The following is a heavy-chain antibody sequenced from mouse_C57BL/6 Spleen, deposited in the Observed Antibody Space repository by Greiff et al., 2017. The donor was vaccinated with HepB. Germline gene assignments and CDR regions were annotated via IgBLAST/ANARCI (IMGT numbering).Heavy chain of an antibody. D-gene: IGHD4-1*01. CDR2: INPNNGGT. V-gene: IGHV1-18*01. Sequence: EVKLQESGPELVKPGASVKIPCKASGYTFTDYNMDWVKQSHGKSLEWIGDINPNNGGTIYNQKFKGKATLTVDKSSSTAYMELRSLTSEDTAVYYCARGPSNWDTGYYFDYWGQGTTLTVSS. CDR3: ARGPSNWDTGYYFDY. CDR1: GYTFTDYN. J-gene: IGHJ2*01.